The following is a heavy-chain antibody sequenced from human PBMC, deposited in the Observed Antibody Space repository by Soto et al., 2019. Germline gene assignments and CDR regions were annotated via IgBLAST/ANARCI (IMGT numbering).Heavy chain of an antibody. D-gene: IGHD2-15*01. CDR1: GFTFSSYA. V-gene: IGHV3-23*01. J-gene: IGHJ1*01. CDR2: ISGSGGST. Sequence: VGSLRLSCAASGFTFSSYAMSWVRQAPGKGLEWVSAISGSGGSTYYADSVKGRFTISRDNSKNTLYLQMNSLRAEDTAVYYCAKVESGGRVQHWGQGTLVTVSS. CDR3: AKVESGGRVQH.